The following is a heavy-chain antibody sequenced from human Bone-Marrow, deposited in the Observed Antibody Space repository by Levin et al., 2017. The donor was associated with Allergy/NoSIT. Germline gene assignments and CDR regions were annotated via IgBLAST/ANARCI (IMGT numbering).Heavy chain of an antibody. CDR3: ARNVPVTDLGY. D-gene: IGHD3-10*02. V-gene: IGHV3-53*01. CDR1: GVTVSNNY. Sequence: ETLSLTCAASGVTVSNNYMAWVRQAPGRGLEWVSLIYSGGESRYADSVRGRFTISRDSSTNTVYLEMKSLRAEDTAIYYCARNVPVTDLGYWGRGTLVTVSS. J-gene: IGHJ4*02. CDR2: IYSGGES.